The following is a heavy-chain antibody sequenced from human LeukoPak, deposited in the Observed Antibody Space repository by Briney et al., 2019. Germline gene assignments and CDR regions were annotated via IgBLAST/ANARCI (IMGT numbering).Heavy chain of an antibody. V-gene: IGHV3-73*01. Sequence: GGSLRLSCAASGLTFSGSALHCVRRASGRGMEWVGRIRSKANSYATAYAASVKGRFTISRDDSKNTAYLQMNSLKTEDTAVYYCTRHDYWGQGTLVTVSS. J-gene: IGHJ4*02. CDR3: TRHDY. CDR1: GLTFSGSA. CDR2: IRSKANSYAT.